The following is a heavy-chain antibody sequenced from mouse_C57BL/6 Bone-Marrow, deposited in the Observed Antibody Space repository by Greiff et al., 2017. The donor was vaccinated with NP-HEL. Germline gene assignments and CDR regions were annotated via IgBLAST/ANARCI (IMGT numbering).Heavy chain of an antibody. Sequence: EVQGVESGGGLVQPGGSLKLSCAASGFTFSDYYMYWVRQTPEKRLEWVAYISNGGGSTYYPDTVKGRFTISRDNAKNTLYLQMSRLKSEDTAMYYCARRGPDYDYWGQGTTLTVSS. CDR2: ISNGGGST. CDR3: ARRGPDYDY. D-gene: IGHD3-3*01. J-gene: IGHJ2*01. V-gene: IGHV5-12*01. CDR1: GFTFSDYY.